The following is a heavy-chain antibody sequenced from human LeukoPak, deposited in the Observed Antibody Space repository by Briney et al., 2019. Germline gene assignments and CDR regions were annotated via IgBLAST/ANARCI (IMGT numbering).Heavy chain of an antibody. D-gene: IGHD3-22*01. CDR2: IGTYGGDT. V-gene: IGHV1-18*01. CDR3: ARDPWNFYDDSGYNRDFDS. J-gene: IGHJ5*01. Sequence: ASVKVSCKATSRISWVRQAPGQGLEWMGWIGTYGGDTYYAQKFQGRITVTIDTSTSTVYMELRNLRSDDTAVYYCARDPWNFYDDSGYNRDFDSWGQGTLVTVSS. CDR1: TSR.